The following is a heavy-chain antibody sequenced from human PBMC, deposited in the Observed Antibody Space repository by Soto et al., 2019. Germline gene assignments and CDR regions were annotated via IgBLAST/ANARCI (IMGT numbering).Heavy chain of an antibody. D-gene: IGHD5-18*01. CDR3: ARDVDSTILKPNDAFGI. Sequence: SETLSLTCTVSGDSIFGGDYYWSWIRQPPGKGLQWVGSIYCSGSTYYNPSLKSRVAISVDTSQNQFSLKLSSVTAADTAVYFCARDVDSTILKPNDAFGIWGQGTMVTVSS. J-gene: IGHJ3*02. CDR1: GDSIFGGDYY. CDR2: IYCSGST. V-gene: IGHV4-30-4*01.